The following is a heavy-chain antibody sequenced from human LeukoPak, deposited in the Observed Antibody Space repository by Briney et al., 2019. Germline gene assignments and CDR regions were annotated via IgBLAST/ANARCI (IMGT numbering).Heavy chain of an antibody. CDR1: GYTFTGYY. D-gene: IGHD3-10*01. V-gene: IGHV1-2*02. CDR2: INPNSGGT. J-gene: IGHJ4*02. Sequence: ASVKVSCKASGYTFTGYYMHWVRQAPGQGLEWMGWINPNSGGTNYAQKFQGRVTMTRDTSISTAYMELSRLRSDDTAVYYCASGITMVRGAPLNYFDYWGQGTLVTVSS. CDR3: ASGITMVRGAPLNYFDY.